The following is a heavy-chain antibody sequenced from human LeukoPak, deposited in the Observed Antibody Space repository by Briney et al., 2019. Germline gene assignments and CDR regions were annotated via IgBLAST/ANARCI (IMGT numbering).Heavy chain of an antibody. V-gene: IGHV4-39*01. Sequence: SGTLSLTRTVSRGSTSTRSYYWGWIRQPPGKGVERIGGIYYSGSTYYTPSPKSRVTISVDTSKNQFSVKQSAVNAADTAVYYCARHQHGNWFDPWGQGTLVTVSS. CDR3: ARHQHGNWFDP. CDR1: RGSTSTRSYY. D-gene: IGHD4-17*01. CDR2: IYYSGST. J-gene: IGHJ5*02.